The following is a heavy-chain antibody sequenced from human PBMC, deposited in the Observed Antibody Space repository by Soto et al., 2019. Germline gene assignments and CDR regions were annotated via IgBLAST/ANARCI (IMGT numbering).Heavy chain of an antibody. CDR1: GYTFPSSG. J-gene: IGHJ4*02. Sequence: ASVRASCKASGYTFPSSGISWVRQAPGQGLEWMGWISAYNGNTNYAQKLQGRVTMTTDTSTSTAYMELRSLRSDDTAVYYCARDPCSGGSCYAEFDYWGQGTLVTVSS. D-gene: IGHD2-15*01. CDR3: ARDPCSGGSCYAEFDY. CDR2: ISAYNGNT. V-gene: IGHV1-18*01.